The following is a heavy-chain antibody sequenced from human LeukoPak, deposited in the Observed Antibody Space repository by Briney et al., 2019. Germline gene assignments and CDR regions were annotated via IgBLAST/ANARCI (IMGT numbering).Heavy chain of an antibody. CDR3: ATYSGYSR. Sequence: ASVKVSCKVSGYTLTELSMHWVRQAPGKGLEWMGGFDPEDGETIYAQKFQGRVTMTRNTSISTAYMELSSLRSEDTAVYYCATYSGYSRWGQGTLVTVSS. CDR1: GYTLTELS. J-gene: IGHJ4*02. D-gene: IGHD5-12*01. V-gene: IGHV1-24*01. CDR2: FDPEDGET.